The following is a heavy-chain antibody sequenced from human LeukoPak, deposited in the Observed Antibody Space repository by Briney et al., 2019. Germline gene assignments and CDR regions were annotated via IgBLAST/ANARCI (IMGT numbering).Heavy chain of an antibody. CDR2: IYTSGST. V-gene: IGHV4-4*07. CDR1: GGSISSYY. D-gene: IGHD6-13*01. Sequence: SETLSLTCTVSGGSISSYYWSWIRQPAGKGLEWVGRIYTSGSTNYNPSLKSRVTISVDTSKNQFSLKLSSVTAADTAVYYCARRGKAAAGSFPGLDYWGQGTLVTVSS. J-gene: IGHJ4*02. CDR3: ARRGKAAAGSFPGLDY.